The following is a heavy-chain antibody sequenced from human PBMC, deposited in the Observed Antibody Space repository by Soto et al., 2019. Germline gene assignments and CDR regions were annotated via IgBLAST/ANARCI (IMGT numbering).Heavy chain of an antibody. D-gene: IGHD3-22*01. CDR3: AKDGYYYDSSGYYPTSGMDV. V-gene: IGHV3-30*18. J-gene: IGHJ6*02. Sequence: PGGSLRLSCAASGFTFSSYCMHWVRQAPGKGLEWVAVISYDGSNKYYADSVKGRFTISRDNSKNTLYLQMNSLRAEDTAVYYCAKDGYYYDSSGYYPTSGMDVWGQGTTVTVSS. CDR1: GFTFSSYC. CDR2: ISYDGSNK.